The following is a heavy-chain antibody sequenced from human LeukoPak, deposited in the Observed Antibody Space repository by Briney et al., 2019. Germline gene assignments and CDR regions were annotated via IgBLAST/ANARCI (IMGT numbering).Heavy chain of an antibody. D-gene: IGHD3-10*01. CDR1: GYTLTELS. CDR2: FDPEDGET. Sequence: ASVKVSCKVSGYTLTELSMHWVRQAPGKGLEWMGGFDPEDGETIYAQKFQGRVTMTEDTSTDTAYMELSSLRSEDTAVYYCATAGLTMVRGRMWFDPWGQGTLVTVSS. CDR3: ATAGLTMVRGRMWFDP. V-gene: IGHV1-24*01. J-gene: IGHJ5*02.